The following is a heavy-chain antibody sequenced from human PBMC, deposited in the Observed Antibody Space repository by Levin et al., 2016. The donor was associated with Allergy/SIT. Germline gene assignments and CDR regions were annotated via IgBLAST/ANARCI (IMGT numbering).Heavy chain of an antibody. V-gene: IGHV5-10-1*01. Sequence: VRQMPGKGLEWMGRIDPSDSYTNYSPSFQGHVTISADKSISTAYLQWSSLKASDTAMYYCARQLPHYSPGRAFDIWGQGTMVTVSS. D-gene: IGHD1-7*01. J-gene: IGHJ3*02. CDR3: ARQLPHYSPGRAFDI. CDR2: IDPSDSYT.